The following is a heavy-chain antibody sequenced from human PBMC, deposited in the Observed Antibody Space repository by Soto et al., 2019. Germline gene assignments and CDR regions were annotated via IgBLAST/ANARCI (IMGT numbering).Heavy chain of an antibody. D-gene: IGHD6-13*01. CDR2: ISPYNGNT. CDR3: ARDEAAHTFDP. CDR1: GYTFTSYG. V-gene: IGHV1-18*01. Sequence: QVQLVQSGAEVKKPGASVKVSCKASGYTFTSYGISWVRQAPGQGLEWMGWISPYNGNTNYAQKLQGRVTMTKDTSTSTAYMELRSLRSDATAVYYCARDEAAHTFDPWGQGIMVTVSS. J-gene: IGHJ5*02.